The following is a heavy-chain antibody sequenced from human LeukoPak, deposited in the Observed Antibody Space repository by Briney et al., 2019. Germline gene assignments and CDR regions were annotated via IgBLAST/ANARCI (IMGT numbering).Heavy chain of an antibody. CDR1: GFTFSSYA. V-gene: IGHV3-30-3*01. J-gene: IGHJ5*02. Sequence: GGSLRLSCAASGFTFSSYAMHWVRQAPGKGLEWVALISYDGSGQYYTESVKGRFTISRDNSKNTLYLQMNSLRAEDTAVYYCVRGPYGSGSYTWDQGTLVTVST. CDR3: VRGPYGSGSYT. D-gene: IGHD3-10*01. CDR2: ISYDGSGQ.